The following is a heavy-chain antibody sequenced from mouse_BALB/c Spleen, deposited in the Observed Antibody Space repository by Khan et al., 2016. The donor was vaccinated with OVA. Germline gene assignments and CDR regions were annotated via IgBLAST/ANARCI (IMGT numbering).Heavy chain of an antibody. CDR1: GFSLTTYG. J-gene: IGHJ3*01. V-gene: IGHV2-2*01. D-gene: IGHD2-14*01. Sequence: VQLQESGPGLVQPSQSLSITCTVSGFSLTTYGVHWVRQSPGKGLEWLGLIWSGGNTDYNAAFISRLSISKDNSKSQVFFKMSSLQADDTAMYYCARNSYMYDFTYWGQGTLVTVSA. CDR3: ARNSYMYDFTY. CDR2: IWSGGNT.